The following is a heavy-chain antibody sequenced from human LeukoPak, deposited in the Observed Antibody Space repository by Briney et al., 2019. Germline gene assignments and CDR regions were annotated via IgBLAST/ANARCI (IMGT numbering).Heavy chain of an antibody. V-gene: IGHV3-21*01. Sequence: PGGSLRLSCAASGFTFSSYSMNWVRQAPGKGLEWVSSTSSSSSYIYYADSVKGRFTISRDNAKNSLYLQMNSLRAEDTAVYYCARGDGYNFFFNWGQGTLVTVSS. J-gene: IGHJ4*02. D-gene: IGHD5-24*01. CDR1: GFTFSSYS. CDR2: TSSSSSYI. CDR3: ARGDGYNFFFN.